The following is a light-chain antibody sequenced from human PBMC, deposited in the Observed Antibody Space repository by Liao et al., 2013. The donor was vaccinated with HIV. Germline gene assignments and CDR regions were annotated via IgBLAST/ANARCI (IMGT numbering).Light chain of an antibody. Sequence: SYDLTQPPSVSVSPGQTASISCSGDNLGVGNTASWYQQKPGQSPVLVIYQDTKRPSGIPERFSGSNYGNTATLTISGTQAMDEADYYCQAWDSSTAVFGAGTKVTVL. CDR2: QDT. CDR3: QAWDSSTAV. V-gene: IGLV3-1*01. J-gene: IGLJ1*01. CDR1: NLGVGNT.